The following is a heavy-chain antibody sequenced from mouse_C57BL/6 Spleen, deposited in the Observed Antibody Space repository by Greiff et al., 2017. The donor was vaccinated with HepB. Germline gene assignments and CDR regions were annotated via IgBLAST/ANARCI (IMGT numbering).Heavy chain of an antibody. V-gene: IGHV5-17*01. CDR1: GFTFSDYG. CDR2: ISSGSSTI. CDR3: ARPHYYAMDY. J-gene: IGHJ4*01. Sequence: EVKLEESGGGLVKPGGSLKLSCAASGFTFSDYGMHWVRQAPEKGLEWVAYISSGSSTIYYADTVKGRCTISRDNAKNTLFLQMTSLRSEDTAMYYCARPHYYAMDYWGQGTSVTVSS.